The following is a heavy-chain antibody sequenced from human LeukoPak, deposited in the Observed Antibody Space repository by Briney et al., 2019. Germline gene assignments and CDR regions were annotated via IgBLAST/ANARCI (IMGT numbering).Heavy chain of an antibody. CDR2: IYYSGST. V-gene: IGHV4-59*08. CDR1: GGSISSYY. Sequence: HSETLSLTCTVSGGSISSYYWSWIRQPPGKGLEWIGYIYYSGSTNYNPSLKSRVTISVDTSKNQFSLKLSSVTAADTAVYYCARPNYDSSGYLAFDIWGQGTMVTVSS. J-gene: IGHJ3*02. CDR3: ARPNYDSSGYLAFDI. D-gene: IGHD3-22*01.